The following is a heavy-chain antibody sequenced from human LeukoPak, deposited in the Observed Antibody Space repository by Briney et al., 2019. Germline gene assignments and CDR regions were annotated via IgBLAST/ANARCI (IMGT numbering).Heavy chain of an antibody. V-gene: IGHV4-4*07. J-gene: IGHJ4*02. D-gene: IGHD1-26*01. CDR3: ASMSGATTSSGSFDY. CDR1: GGSISSYY. Sequence: SETLSLTCTVPGGSISSYYWSWIRQPAGKGLEWIGRIYTSGSTNYNPPLKSRVTMSVDTSKNQFSLKLSSVTAADTAVYYCASMSGATTSSGSFDYWGQGTLVTVSS. CDR2: IYTSGST.